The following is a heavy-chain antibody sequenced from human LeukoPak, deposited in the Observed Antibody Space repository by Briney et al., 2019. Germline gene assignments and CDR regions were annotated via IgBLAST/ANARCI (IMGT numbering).Heavy chain of an antibody. J-gene: IGHJ4*02. CDR1: GGSISSNY. CDR3: ARASSGTYYTFVY. V-gene: IGHV4-4*07. Sequence: SETLSLTCTVSGGSISSNYWSWIRQPAGKGLEWIGRIYSSGSTNYNAALKSRVTMSVDSSRNQFSLKLSSVTAADTAVYYCARASSGTYYTFVYWGQGTLVTVSS. CDR2: IYSSGST. D-gene: IGHD3-10*01.